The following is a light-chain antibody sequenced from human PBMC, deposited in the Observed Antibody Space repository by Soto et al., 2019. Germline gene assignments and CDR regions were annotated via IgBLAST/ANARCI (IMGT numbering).Light chain of an antibody. CDR1: QTISSW. Sequence: LSGSVGDRVTITCRASQTISSWLAWYQQKPGKAPKLLIYKASTLKSGVPSRFSGSGSGTEFTLTISSLQPDDFATYYCQHYNSYSEAFGQGTKV. J-gene: IGKJ1*01. V-gene: IGKV1-5*03. CDR3: QHYNSYSEA. CDR2: KAS.